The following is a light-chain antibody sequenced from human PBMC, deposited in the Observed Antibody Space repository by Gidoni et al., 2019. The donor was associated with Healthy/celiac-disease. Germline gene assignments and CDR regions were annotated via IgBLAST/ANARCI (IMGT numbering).Light chain of an antibody. Sequence: IVLTQSQGTLSLSPGESATLSCRASHSVSSSYLAWYQQKPGQAPRLLIYGASSRATGIPDRFSGSGSGTDFTLTISRLEPEDFAVYYCQQYGSSPLTFGGGTKVEIK. J-gene: IGKJ4*01. CDR1: HSVSSSY. CDR2: GAS. V-gene: IGKV3-20*01. CDR3: QQYGSSPLT.